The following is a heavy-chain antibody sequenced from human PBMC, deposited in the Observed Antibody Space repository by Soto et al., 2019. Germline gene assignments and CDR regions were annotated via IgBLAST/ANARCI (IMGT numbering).Heavy chain of an antibody. J-gene: IGHJ4*02. D-gene: IGHD2-21*02. CDR3: ARERGDGGENY. Sequence: QVQLVQSGAEVKKPGSSVKVSCKASGGTFSSYTISWVRQAPGQGLEWMGRIIPILGIANYAQKFQGRVTINADKSTSTAYMELSSLRSEDTAVYYCARERGDGGENYWGQGTLVTVSS. CDR2: IIPILGIA. CDR1: GGTFSSYT. V-gene: IGHV1-69*08.